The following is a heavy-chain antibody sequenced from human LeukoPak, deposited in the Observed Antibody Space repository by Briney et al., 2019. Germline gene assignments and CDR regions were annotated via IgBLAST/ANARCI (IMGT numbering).Heavy chain of an antibody. V-gene: IGHV4-39*07. J-gene: IGHJ4*02. CDR3: ARDRYSSRLYY. Sequence: PSETLSLTCTVSGGSISSSSYYWGWIRQPPGKGLEWIGSIYYSGSTYYNPSLKSRVTISVDTSKNQFSLKLSSVTAADTAVYYCARDRYSSRLYYWGQGTLVTVSS. CDR2: IYYSGST. CDR1: GGSISSSSYY. D-gene: IGHD6-13*01.